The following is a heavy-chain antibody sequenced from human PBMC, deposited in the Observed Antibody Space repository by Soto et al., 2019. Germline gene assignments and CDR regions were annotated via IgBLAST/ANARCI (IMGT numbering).Heavy chain of an antibody. Sequence: GGSLRLSCAASGFTFSSYAMSWVRQAPGKGLEWVSAISGSGGSTYYADSVKGRFTISRDNSKNTLYLQMNSLRAEDTAVYYCAKEGSGSSPSYYYYGMDGGGQGTTVTVSS. CDR2: ISGSGGST. D-gene: IGHD2-15*01. CDR3: AKEGSGSSPSYYYYGMDG. J-gene: IGHJ6*02. CDR1: GFTFSSYA. V-gene: IGHV3-23*01.